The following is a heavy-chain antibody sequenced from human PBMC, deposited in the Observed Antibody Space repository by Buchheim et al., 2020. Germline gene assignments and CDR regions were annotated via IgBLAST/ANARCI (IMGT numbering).Heavy chain of an antibody. CDR3: ARMQRRAVVAATKTYYFDY. J-gene: IGHJ4*02. CDR1: GGSFSGYY. CDR2: INHSGST. Sequence: QVQLQQWGAGLLKPSETLSLTCAVYGGSFSGYYWSWIRQPPGKGLEWIGEINHSGSTNYNPSLKSRVTISVDTSKNQFSLKLSSVTAADTAVYYCARMQRRAVVAATKTYYFDYWGQGTL. V-gene: IGHV4-34*01. D-gene: IGHD2-15*01.